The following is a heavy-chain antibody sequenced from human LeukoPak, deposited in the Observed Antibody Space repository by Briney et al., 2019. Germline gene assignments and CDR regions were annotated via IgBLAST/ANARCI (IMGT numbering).Heavy chain of an antibody. V-gene: IGHV3-21*01. CDR2: ISSSSSYI. Sequence: GGSLRLSCAASGFTFSSYSMNWVRQAPGKGLEWVSSISSSSSYIYYADSVKGRFTISRDNAKNSLYLQMNSLRAEDTAVYYCARWGCRLSCDDYWGQGTLVTVSS. D-gene: IGHD3-16*01. J-gene: IGHJ4*02. CDR3: ARWGCRLSCDDY. CDR1: GFTFSSYS.